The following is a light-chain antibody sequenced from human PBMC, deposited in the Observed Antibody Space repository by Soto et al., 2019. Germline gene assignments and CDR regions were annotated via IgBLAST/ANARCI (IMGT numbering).Light chain of an antibody. CDR2: GAS. J-gene: IGKJ3*01. Sequence: EIVMTQSPATLSVSPGERATLSCRASQSVSSNLAWYQQKLGQAPRLLIYGASTRATGTPARFSGSGSGTEFTLTISRLQSEDFAVYYCQQYNNWPFTFGPGTKVDIK. CDR1: QSVSSN. CDR3: QQYNNWPFT. V-gene: IGKV3-15*01.